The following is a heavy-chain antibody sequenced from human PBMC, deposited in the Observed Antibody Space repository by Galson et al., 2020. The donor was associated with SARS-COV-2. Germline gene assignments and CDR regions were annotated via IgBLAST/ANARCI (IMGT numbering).Heavy chain of an antibody. CDR2: ISSASSYT. V-gene: IGHV3-11*06. Sequence: GESLKISCAASGFTFSDYYMNWIRQAPGKGPEWVSSISSASSYTNYADSVKGRFRIFRDNAKNSLYLEMSSLRVDDTAIYYCARWGPTPDEIAFDFWGRGTMVTVSS. D-gene: IGHD3-16*01. CDR3: ARWGPTPDEIAFDF. CDR1: GFTFSDYY. J-gene: IGHJ3*01.